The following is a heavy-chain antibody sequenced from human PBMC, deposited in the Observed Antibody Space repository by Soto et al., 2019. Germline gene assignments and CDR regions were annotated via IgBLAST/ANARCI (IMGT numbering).Heavy chain of an antibody. Sequence: QVQLVQSGAEVKKPGSSVKVSCKASGGTFSSYALSWVRQAPGQGLEWMGGIIPIFGTTNYAQNFQGRVTLTVDGSTSTAYMVLNSLRSEDTAVYYCARVYGGGSYYYYGMDVWGQGTKVTVSS. CDR1: GGTFSSYA. CDR3: ARVYGGGSYYYYGMDV. D-gene: IGHD3-16*01. J-gene: IGHJ6*02. V-gene: IGHV1-69*12. CDR2: IIPIFGTT.